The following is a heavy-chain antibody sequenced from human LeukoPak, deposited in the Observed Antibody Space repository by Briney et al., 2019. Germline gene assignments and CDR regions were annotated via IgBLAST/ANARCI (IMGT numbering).Heavy chain of an antibody. CDR1: GFTFSSHW. J-gene: IGHJ4*02. CDR3: ARERIDCSSTSCYGGGSDY. Sequence: PGGSLRLSCAASGFTFSSHWMYGVSQAPGKGLVWVSRINTDGSSTSYADSVKGRFTISRDNAKNTLHLQMNSLRAEDPAVYCCARERIDCSSTSCYGGGSDYWGQGTLVTVSS. CDR2: INTDGSST. V-gene: IGHV3-74*01. D-gene: IGHD2-2*01.